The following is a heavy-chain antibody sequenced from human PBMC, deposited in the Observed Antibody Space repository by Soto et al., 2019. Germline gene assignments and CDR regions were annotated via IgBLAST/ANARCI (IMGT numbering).Heavy chain of an antibody. CDR1: GYTFTGSI. Sequence: ASVKVSWKAAGYTFTGSIVHWVRQAPGQGLERMGWINPKTGGTRYAQNFQGRVTLTRDTSINTLYMEMGGLRSDDTAVYYCARDEGGTYCPSTSCFHWYFDLWGRGTLVTVSS. V-gene: IGHV1-2*02. D-gene: IGHD2-2*01. CDR2: INPKTGGT. CDR3: ARDEGGTYCPSTSCFHWYFDL. J-gene: IGHJ2*01.